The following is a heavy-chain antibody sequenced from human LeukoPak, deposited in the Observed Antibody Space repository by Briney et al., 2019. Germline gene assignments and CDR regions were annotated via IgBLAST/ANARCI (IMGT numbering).Heavy chain of an antibody. J-gene: IGHJ4*02. V-gene: IGHV3-9*01. D-gene: IGHD3-22*01. CDR3: AKDWSYGSSGADY. CDR1: GFTFDDYA. Sequence: PGRSLRLSCAASGFTFDDYAMHWVRQAPGKGLEWVSGISWNSGSIGYADSVKGRFTISRDNAKNSLYLQMNSLRAEDTAFYYCAKDWSYGSSGADYWGQGTLVTVSS. CDR2: ISWNSGSI.